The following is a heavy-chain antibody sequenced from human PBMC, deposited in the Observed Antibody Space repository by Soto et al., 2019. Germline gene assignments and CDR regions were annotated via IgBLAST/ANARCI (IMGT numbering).Heavy chain of an antibody. D-gene: IGHD3-10*02. J-gene: IGHJ4*02. CDR2: ITSDGDNI. CDR3: VKGNQLLRYYFEY. Sequence: PVGSLRLSCAASGFIFSSCAMHWVRQAPGKGLEYVSGITSDGDNIYHADSVKGRFTISRDNSKNTLYLQMSSLRVEDTAVYYCVKGNQLLRYYFEYWGQGTLVTVSS. V-gene: IGHV3-64D*06. CDR1: GFIFSSCA.